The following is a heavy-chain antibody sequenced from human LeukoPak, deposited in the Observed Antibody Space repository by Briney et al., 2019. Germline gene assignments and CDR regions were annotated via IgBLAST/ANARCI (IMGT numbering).Heavy chain of an antibody. J-gene: IGHJ4*02. D-gene: IGHD3-3*01. CDR1: GGSISSGDYY. CDR2: IYYSGST. CDR3: ARVLRFLEWLGFFDY. V-gene: IGHV4-30-4*08. Sequence: SQTLSLTCTVSGGSISSGDYYWSWIRQPPGKGLEWIGYIYYSGSTYYNPSLKSRVAISVDKSKNQFSLKLSSVTAADTAVYYCARVLRFLEWLGFFDYWGQGTLVTVSS.